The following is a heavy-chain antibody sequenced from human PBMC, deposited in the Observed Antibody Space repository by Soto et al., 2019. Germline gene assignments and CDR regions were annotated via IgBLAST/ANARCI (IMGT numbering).Heavy chain of an antibody. CDR2: ISYDGSNT. CDR3: AKGAGDRLSLGMDV. Sequence: QVQLVESGGGVVQPGWPLRLCCAASGFSISDYGMEWVRQAPGKGLEWVALISYDGSNTYYADSVKGRFTISRDNSKDTLFLQMTGLIREDTAVYYCAKGAGDRLSLGMDVWGQGTTVTVSS. V-gene: IGHV3-30*18. CDR1: GFSISDYG. D-gene: IGHD1-26*01. J-gene: IGHJ6*02.